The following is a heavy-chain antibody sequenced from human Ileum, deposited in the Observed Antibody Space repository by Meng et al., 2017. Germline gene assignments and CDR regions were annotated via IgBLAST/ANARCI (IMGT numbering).Heavy chain of an antibody. CDR1: GGSISSGDYY. Sequence: QVQLQESGPGLVKPPQTLSPTCPVSGGSISSGDYYWSWIRQPPGKGLEWIGYIYYSGSTYYNPSLKSRVTISVDTSKNQFSLKLSSVTAADTAVYYCARENTIFGVVWGSWFDPWGQGTLVTVSS. J-gene: IGHJ5*02. D-gene: IGHD3-3*01. V-gene: IGHV4-30-4*01. CDR2: IYYSGST. CDR3: ARENTIFGVVWGSWFDP.